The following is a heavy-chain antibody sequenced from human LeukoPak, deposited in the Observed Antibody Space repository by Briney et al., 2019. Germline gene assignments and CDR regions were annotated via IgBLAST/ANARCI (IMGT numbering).Heavy chain of an antibody. Sequence: SETLPLTCTVSGGSISSYYWSWIRQPPGKGLEWIGYIYYSGSTNYNPSLKSRVTISVDTSKNQFSLKLSSVTAADTAVYYCARGGGNQNWFDPWGQGTLVTVSS. CDR3: ARGGGNQNWFDP. D-gene: IGHD4-23*01. V-gene: IGHV4-59*01. J-gene: IGHJ5*02. CDR2: IYYSGST. CDR1: GGSISSYY.